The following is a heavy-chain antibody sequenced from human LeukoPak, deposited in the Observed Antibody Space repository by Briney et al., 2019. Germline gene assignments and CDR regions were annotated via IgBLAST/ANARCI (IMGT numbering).Heavy chain of an antibody. CDR3: ARDPLYCSGGSCYPYNWFDP. D-gene: IGHD2-15*01. J-gene: IGHJ5*02. CDR2: INAGNGNT. Sequence: GASVKVSCKASGYTFTSYAMHWVRQAPGQRLEWMGWINAGNGNTKYSQKFQGRVTITRDTSASTAYMELSSLRSEDTAVYYCARDPLYCSGGSCYPYNWFDPWGQGTLVTVSS. V-gene: IGHV1-3*01. CDR1: GYTFTSYA.